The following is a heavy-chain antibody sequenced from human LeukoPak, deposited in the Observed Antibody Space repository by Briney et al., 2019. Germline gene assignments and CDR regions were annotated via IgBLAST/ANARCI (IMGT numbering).Heavy chain of an antibody. V-gene: IGHV3-30*18. D-gene: IGHD2-15*01. J-gene: IGHJ4*02. CDR1: GFTFSSYG. CDR2: ISYDGSNK. CDR3: AKDHRLRGSNLDY. Sequence: PGGSLRLSCAASGFTFSSYGMHWVRQAPGKGLEWVAVISYDGSNKYYADSVKGRFTISRDNSKNTLYLQMNSLRAEDTAVYYCAKDHRLRGSNLDYWGQGTLVTVSS.